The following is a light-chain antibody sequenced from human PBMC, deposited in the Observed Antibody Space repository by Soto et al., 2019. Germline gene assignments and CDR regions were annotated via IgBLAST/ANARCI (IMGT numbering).Light chain of an antibody. CDR3: QQYNNWPLYT. CDR1: QGVSIN. V-gene: IGKV3-15*01. Sequence: EIVMTQSPATLSAPPGERATLSCRASQGVSINLAWYQQKPGQAPRLLIYGASTRATGIPARFSGSGSGTEFTLNISSLQSEDFEVYYCQQYNNWPLYTFGQGTKLEIK. CDR2: GAS. J-gene: IGKJ2*01.